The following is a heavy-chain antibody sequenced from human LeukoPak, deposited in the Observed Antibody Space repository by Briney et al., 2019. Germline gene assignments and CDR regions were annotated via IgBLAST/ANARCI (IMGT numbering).Heavy chain of an antibody. CDR1: GFTFSSHG. CDR3: AKDLSYGSPWFDP. D-gene: IGHD3-10*01. CDR2: IWYDGSKT. J-gene: IGHJ5*02. V-gene: IGHV3-33*06. Sequence: GRSLRLSCARSGFTFSSHGMHWVRQAPGKGLEWVADIWYDGSKTYYADSVKGRFTISRDYSKNTLYLQMNNLRAEDTAVYYCAKDLSYGSPWFDPWGQGTLVTVSS.